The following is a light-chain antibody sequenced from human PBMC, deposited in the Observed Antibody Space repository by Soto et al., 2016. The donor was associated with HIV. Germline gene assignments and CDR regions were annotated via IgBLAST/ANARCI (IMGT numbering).Light chain of an antibody. CDR2: LGS. J-gene: IGKJ5*01. V-gene: IGKV2-28*01. CDR3: MQALQTPLT. CDR1: QSLLHSNGYYY. Sequence: DIVMTQSPLTLPATPGESASISCRSSQSLLHSNGYYYLTWYLQKPGQSPRLLMYLGSTRASWVPDRFSGSGSGTDFTLKISRVEADDIGVYYCMQALQTPLTFGQGTRLEIK.